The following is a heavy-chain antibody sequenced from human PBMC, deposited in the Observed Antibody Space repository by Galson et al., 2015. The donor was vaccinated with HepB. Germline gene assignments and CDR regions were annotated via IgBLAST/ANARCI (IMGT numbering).Heavy chain of an antibody. CDR3: ARDIWFGEFTDF. V-gene: IGHV3-53*01. J-gene: IGHJ4*02. CDR1: EFTVNSNY. D-gene: IGHD3-10*01. Sequence: SLRLSCAASEFTVNSNYMAWVRQAPGMGLEWVSVIFSGGTTHYADSVKGRFALSRDISKNTLYLQMNSLRAEDTAAYYCARDIWFGEFTDFWGQGVLVTVSS. CDR2: IFSGGTT.